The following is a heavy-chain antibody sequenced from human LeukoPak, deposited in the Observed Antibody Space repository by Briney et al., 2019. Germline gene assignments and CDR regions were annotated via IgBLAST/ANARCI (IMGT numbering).Heavy chain of an antibody. CDR3: ARYGSGSTWFDP. V-gene: IGHV4-30-4*01. Sequence: SETLSLTCTVSGGSISSDNYQWSWIRQPPGKGLEWIGYINYSGSTYYNPSLKSRLTISVDTSKNHFSLKLCSVTAADTAVYYCARYGSGSTWFDPWGQGTLVTVSS. D-gene: IGHD3-10*01. CDR2: INYSGST. J-gene: IGHJ5*02. CDR1: GGSISSDNYQ.